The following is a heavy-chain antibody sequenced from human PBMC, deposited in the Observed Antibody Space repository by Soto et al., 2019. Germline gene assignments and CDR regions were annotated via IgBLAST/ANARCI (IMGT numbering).Heavy chain of an antibody. CDR3: AGSSGSYYYFDY. CDR1: GGSLSSYY. D-gene: IGHD1-26*01. CDR2: IYYSGST. Sequence: PPETLHLTSPLSGGSLSSYYWSWILQPPGKGLEWIGYIYYSGSTNYNPSLKSRVTISVDTSKNQFSLKLSSVTAADTAVYYCAGSSGSYYYFDYWGQGPLVTVCS. V-gene: IGHV4-59*01. J-gene: IGHJ4*02.